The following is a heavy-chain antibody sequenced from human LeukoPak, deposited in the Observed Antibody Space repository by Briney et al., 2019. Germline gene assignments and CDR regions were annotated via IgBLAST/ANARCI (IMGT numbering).Heavy chain of an antibody. V-gene: IGHV4-34*01. J-gene: IGHJ4*02. CDR1: GGSFSGYY. CDR2: INHSGST. CDR3: ARGPGGGVVPAAMDY. D-gene: IGHD2-2*01. Sequence: NPSETLSLTCAVYGGSFSGYYWSWIRQPPGKGLEWIGEINHSGSTNYNPSFKSRVTISVDTSKNQFSLKLSSVTAADTAVYYCARGPGGGVVPAAMDYWGQGTLVTVSS.